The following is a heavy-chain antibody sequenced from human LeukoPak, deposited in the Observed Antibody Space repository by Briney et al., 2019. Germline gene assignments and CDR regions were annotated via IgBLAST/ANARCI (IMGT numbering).Heavy chain of an antibody. J-gene: IGHJ4*02. D-gene: IGHD1-1*01. CDR2: ISGSGGST. CDR3: ASGWGTDYYFDY. V-gene: IGHV3-23*01. CDR1: GFTFSSYA. Sequence: GGSLRLSCAASGFTFSSYAMSWVRQAPGKGLEWVSAISGSGGSTYYADSVKGRFTTSRDNSKNTLYLQMNSLRAEDTAVYYCASGWGTDYYFDYWGQGTLVTVSS.